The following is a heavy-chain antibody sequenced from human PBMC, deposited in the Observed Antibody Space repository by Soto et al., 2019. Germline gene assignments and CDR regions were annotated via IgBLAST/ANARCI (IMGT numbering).Heavy chain of an antibody. D-gene: IGHD6-6*01. J-gene: IGHJ4*02. CDR3: ANFIAARMN. CDR2: VSGNGDGT. V-gene: IGHV3-23*01. CDR1: GFTFGTYA. Sequence: GGALRLSCAASGFTFGTYAMSWVRQAPGQGLEWVSSVSGNGDGTYYADSVKGRFTISRDNSKNTLYLQRNSLRAEDTAIYYCANFIAARMNWGQGALVTVTS.